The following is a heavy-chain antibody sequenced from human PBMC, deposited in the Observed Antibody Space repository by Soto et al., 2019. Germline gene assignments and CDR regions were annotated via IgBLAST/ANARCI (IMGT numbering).Heavy chain of an antibody. CDR1: GFTFSNYA. J-gene: IGHJ4*02. Sequence: EVQLLESGGGLVQPGGSLRLSCAASGFTFSNYAVNWVRQAPGKGLEWVSGISGSGDNTYHADSVKGRFTFSRDNYKNTLYLQMNSLRVEDTATYYCAKMPERLELPPWDHWGQGTLVTVSS. CDR2: ISGSGDNT. V-gene: IGHV3-23*01. CDR3: AKMPERLELPPWDH. D-gene: IGHD1-26*01.